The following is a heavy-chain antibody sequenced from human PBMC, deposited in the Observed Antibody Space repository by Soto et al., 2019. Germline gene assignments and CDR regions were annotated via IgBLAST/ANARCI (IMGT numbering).Heavy chain of an antibody. Sequence: SETLSLTCNVSGGSISNYYWSWIRQPPGKGLEWIGYIYYSGATNYNPSLKSRVTISIDTSKSQFSLKLSSVTAADTAVYYCARDGRGYSGYSYDSWGQGTLVTVSS. CDR2: IYYSGAT. D-gene: IGHD5-12*01. J-gene: IGHJ4*02. V-gene: IGHV4-59*01. CDR1: GGSISNYY. CDR3: ARDGRGYSGYSYDS.